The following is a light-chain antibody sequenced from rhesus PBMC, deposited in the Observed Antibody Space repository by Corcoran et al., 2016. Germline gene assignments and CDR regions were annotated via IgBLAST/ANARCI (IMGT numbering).Light chain of an antibody. CDR1: QSVRSY. Sequence: QVILTQSPATLSLSPGERATLSCRASQSVRSYLAWYQPKPGPAPRLLMYGASSRATGIPDRFSGSGSGTDFSLTISSLEPEDVGVYHCYQHSSGYSFGQGTKVEIK. V-gene: IGKV3-10*01. CDR2: GAS. CDR3: YQHSSGYS. J-gene: IGKJ2*01.